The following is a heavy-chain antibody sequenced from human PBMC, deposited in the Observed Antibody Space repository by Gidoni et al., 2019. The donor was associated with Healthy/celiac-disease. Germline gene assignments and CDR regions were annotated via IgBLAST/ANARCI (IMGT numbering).Heavy chain of an antibody. Sequence: QVQLQQWGAGLLKPSATLSLHCAVYGGSFIGYYWRWLRQPPGKGLEWIGEINHSGSTNYNTSLKSRVTISVDTSKNQFSLKLSSVTAADTAVDYCARENCTNGVCYSEELHPFDPWGQGTLVTVSS. J-gene: IGHJ5*02. CDR1: GGSFIGYY. CDR3: ARENCTNGVCYSEELHPFDP. CDR2: INHSGST. V-gene: IGHV4-34*01. D-gene: IGHD2-8*01.